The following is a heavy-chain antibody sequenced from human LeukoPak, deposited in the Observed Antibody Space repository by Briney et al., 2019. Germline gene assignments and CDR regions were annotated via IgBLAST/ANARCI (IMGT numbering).Heavy chain of an antibody. CDR1: GGSIGSGNYY. Sequence: PSETLSLTCTVSGGSIGSGNYYWNWIRQPAGKGLEWIGRIYTSGSTNYNPSLKSRVTISVDTSKNQFSLKLSSVTAADTAVYYCARDRWTTRTVTTWNYYYYMDVWGKGTTVTISS. V-gene: IGHV4-61*02. CDR2: IYTSGST. D-gene: IGHD4-17*01. CDR3: ARDRWTTRTVTTWNYYYYMDV. J-gene: IGHJ6*03.